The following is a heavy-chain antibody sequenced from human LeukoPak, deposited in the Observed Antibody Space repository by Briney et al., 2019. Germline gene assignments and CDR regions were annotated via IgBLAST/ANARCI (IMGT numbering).Heavy chain of an antibody. J-gene: IGHJ4*02. CDR3: ASFLKRAAREVYY. Sequence: GGSLRLSCAASGFTVSSNYMSWVRQAPGKGLEWVSVIYSGGSTYYADSVKGRFTISRDNSKNTLYLQMNSLRAEDTAVYYCASFLKRAAREVYYWGQGTLVTVSS. CDR2: IYSGGST. V-gene: IGHV3-53*01. CDR1: GFTVSSNY. D-gene: IGHD1-26*01.